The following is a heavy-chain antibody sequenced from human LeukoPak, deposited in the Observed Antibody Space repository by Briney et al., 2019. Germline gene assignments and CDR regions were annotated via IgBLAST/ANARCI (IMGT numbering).Heavy chain of an antibody. V-gene: IGHV3-7*03. D-gene: IGHD2-2*01. CDR1: GFTFSSYW. J-gene: IGHJ4*02. CDR2: IKQDGSEK. CDR3: ARELVVPAAVTGDY. Sequence: QTGGSLRLSCAASGFTFSSYWMSWVRQAPGKGLEGVANIKQDGSEKYYVDSVKGRFTISRDNAKNSLYLQMNSLRAEDTAVYYCARELVVPAAVTGDYWGQGTLVTVSS.